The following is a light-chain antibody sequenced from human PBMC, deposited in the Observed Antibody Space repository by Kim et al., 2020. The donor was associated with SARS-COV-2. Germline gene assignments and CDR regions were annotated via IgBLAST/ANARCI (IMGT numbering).Light chain of an antibody. CDR1: SGHSSYI. J-gene: IGLJ3*02. V-gene: IGLV4-60*03. CDR3: ETWDSNTWV. Sequence: QPVLTQSSSASASLGSSVKLTCTLSSGHSSYIIAWHQQQPGKAPRYLMKVEGSGSYNKGSGVPDRFSGSSSGADRYLTISNLQSEDEGDYYCETWDSNTWVFGGGTQLTVL. CDR2: VEGSGSY.